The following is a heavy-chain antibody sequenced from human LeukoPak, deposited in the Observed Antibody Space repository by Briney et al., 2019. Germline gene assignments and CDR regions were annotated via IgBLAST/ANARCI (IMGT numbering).Heavy chain of an antibody. CDR2: ISGRGRST. D-gene: IGHD3-3*01. CDR3: AKSDWIGYCAFDY. CDR1: GFTFSGYG. J-gene: IGHJ4*02. Sequence: GGSLRLSCAASGFTFSGYGMSWVRQAPGKGLEWVSTISGRGRSTYYADSVKGRFIISRDNSKNTLHLQMDSLRTEDTAVYYCAKSDWIGYCAFDYWGQGTLVTVSS. V-gene: IGHV3-23*01.